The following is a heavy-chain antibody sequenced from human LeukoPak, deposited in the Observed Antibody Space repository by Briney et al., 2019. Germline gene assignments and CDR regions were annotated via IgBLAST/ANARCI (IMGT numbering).Heavy chain of an antibody. V-gene: IGHV4-59*02. J-gene: IGHJ4*02. CDR3: ARVDYSNYVVDY. Sequence: SESLSLTCNVSGASVSSYYWSWIRQPPGKGLEWIGYIYYSGSTNYNPSLKSRVTISVDTSKNQFSLKLSSVTAADTPVYYCARVDYSNYVVDYWGQGTLVTVSS. CDR1: GASVSSYY. CDR2: IYYSGST. D-gene: IGHD4-11*01.